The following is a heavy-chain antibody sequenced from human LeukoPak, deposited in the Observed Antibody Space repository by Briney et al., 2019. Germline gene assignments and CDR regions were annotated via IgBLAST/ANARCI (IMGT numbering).Heavy chain of an antibody. CDR3: ARRNYYGLDV. V-gene: IGHV5-51*01. CDR1: GYNFSSYW. CDR2: ISPGDSET. Sequence: GESLKISCKGSGYNFSSYWIGWVRQMPGKGLEWMGIISPGDSETRYSASLEGQVTFSTDKSISTAYLQWSSLKASDTAIYYCARRNYYGLDVWGQGTTVTVSS. J-gene: IGHJ6*02.